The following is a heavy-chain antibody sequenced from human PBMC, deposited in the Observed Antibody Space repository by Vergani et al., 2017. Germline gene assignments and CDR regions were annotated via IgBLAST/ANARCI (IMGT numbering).Heavy chain of an antibody. D-gene: IGHD1-20*01. CDR1: GFIFSTYT. J-gene: IGHJ4*01. V-gene: IGHV3-23*01. CDR3: ARAYGRYDWFDY. CDR2: ISASGVPT. Sequence: EVKLLESGGDLVQPGGSLRLSCTASGFIFSTYTMSWVRQAPGKGLEWVSGISASGVPTYSADSVKGRVTISRDNSKNTLYLQMNSLRVEDTAVYYCARAYGRYDWFDYWGQRTLVTVSS.